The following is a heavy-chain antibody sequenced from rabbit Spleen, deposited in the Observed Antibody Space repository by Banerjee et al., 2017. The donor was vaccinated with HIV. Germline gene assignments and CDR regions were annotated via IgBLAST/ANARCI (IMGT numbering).Heavy chain of an antibody. V-gene: IGHV1S40*01. Sequence: QSLEESGGDLVKPGASLTLTCTASGFSFSSSDYMCWVRQAPGKGLEWISCIAGSSSGFTYSAHWAKGRFTCSKTSSTSVPLQMTSLSAVGTAAYFCARNVDTFYFRFRLWGPGSVVTVS. D-gene: IGHD1-1*01. CDR3: ARNVDTFYFRFRL. CDR1: GFSFSSSDY. CDR2: IAGSSSGFT. J-gene: IGHJ6*01.